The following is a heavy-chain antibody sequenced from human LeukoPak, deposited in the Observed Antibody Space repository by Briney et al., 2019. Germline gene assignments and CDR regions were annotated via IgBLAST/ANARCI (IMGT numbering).Heavy chain of an antibody. CDR3: ARDAVSNAFDI. V-gene: IGHV3-30*02. CDR1: GFTFSTSG. J-gene: IGHJ3*02. D-gene: IGHD3-16*01. CDR2: IRNDGNKK. Sequence: PGGSLRLSCVASGFTFSTSGIHWVRQSPGKGLDWVAFIRNDGNKKNYAESVKGRFTISRDNSKNTLYLQMDSLSAEDTAVYYCARDAVSNAFDIWGQGTMVTVSS.